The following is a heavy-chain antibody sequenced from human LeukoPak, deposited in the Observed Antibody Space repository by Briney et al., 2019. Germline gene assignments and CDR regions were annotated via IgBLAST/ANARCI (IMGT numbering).Heavy chain of an antibody. J-gene: IGHJ4*01. Sequence: SQTLSLTCAISGDSVSSNSAAWNWIRQSPSRGLEWLGRTYYRSKWYNGYAVSVKSRITINPDTSKNQFSLQLNSVTPEDTAVYYCARDVYDSSGYNYYFDYXXXXTLXTVSS. V-gene: IGHV6-1*01. CDR3: ARDVYDSSGYNYYFDY. CDR2: TYYRSKWYN. D-gene: IGHD3-22*01. CDR1: GDSVSSNSAA.